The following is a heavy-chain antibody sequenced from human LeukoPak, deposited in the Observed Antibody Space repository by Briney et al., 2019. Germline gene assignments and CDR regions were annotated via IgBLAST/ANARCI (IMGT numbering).Heavy chain of an antibody. D-gene: IGHD6-19*01. J-gene: IGHJ6*02. CDR1: GYTFTSYA. CDR3: ASPQWPHRDYYGMDV. CDR2: INAGNGNT. V-gene: IGHV1-3*01. Sequence: AASVKVSCKASGYTFTSYAMHWVRQAPGQRLKWMGWINAGNGNTKYSQKFQGRVTITRDTSASTAYMELSSLRSEDTAVYYCASPQWPHRDYYGMDVWGQGTTVTVSS.